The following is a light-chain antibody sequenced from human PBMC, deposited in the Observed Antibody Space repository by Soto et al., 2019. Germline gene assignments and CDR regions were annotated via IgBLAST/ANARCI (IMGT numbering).Light chain of an antibody. CDR2: AAS. CDR1: QSVLYSSNNKNY. V-gene: IGKV4-1*01. J-gene: IGKJ1*01. CDR3: QQSYSSPPT. Sequence: DIVMTQSPDSLAVSLGERATINCKSSQSVLYSSNNKNYLAWYQQKPEKAPKSLIYAASSLQSGVPSRFSGSGSGTDFTLTISSLQPEDFATYYCQQSYSSPPTFGQGTKVDIK.